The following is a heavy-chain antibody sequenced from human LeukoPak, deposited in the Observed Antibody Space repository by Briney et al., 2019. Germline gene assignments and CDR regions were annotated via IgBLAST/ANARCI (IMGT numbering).Heavy chain of an antibody. V-gene: IGHV4-39*01. Sequence: SDTLSLTCTVSGDSISSSSYYWGWIPQPPGKGLEWIGSIYYSGSTYYNPSLKSRVTISVDTSKNQCSLKLSSVTAADTAVYYCSRRGPTMARLLSSFDPWGQGTLVTVSS. CDR2: IYYSGST. J-gene: IGHJ5*02. CDR3: SRRGPTMARLLSSFDP. CDR1: GDSISSSSYY. D-gene: IGHD3-10*01.